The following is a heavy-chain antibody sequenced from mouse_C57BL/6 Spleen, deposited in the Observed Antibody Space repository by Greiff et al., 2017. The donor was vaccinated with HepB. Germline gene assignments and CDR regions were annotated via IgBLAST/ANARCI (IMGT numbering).Heavy chain of an antibody. Sequence: QVQLQQPGAELVRPGSSVKLSCKASGYTFTSYWMHWVKQRPIQGLEWIGNIDPSDSETHYNQKFKDKATLTVDKSSSTAYMQLSSLTSEDSAVYYCARLEYYGYFDYWGQGTTLTVSS. CDR1: GYTFTSYW. CDR3: ARLEYYGYFDY. J-gene: IGHJ2*01. D-gene: IGHD1-1*01. V-gene: IGHV1-52*01. CDR2: IDPSDSET.